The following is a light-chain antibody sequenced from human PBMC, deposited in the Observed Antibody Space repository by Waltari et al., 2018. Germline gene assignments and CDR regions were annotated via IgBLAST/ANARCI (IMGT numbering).Light chain of an antibody. CDR2: GAS. Sequence: EIVLTQSPGTLSLSPGERATLSCRASQSVSRTLAWYQQIPGQAPRLLIFGASTRATGIPYRFSGSGSGTDFSLTISRLEPEDFAVYYCQHYVRLPATFGQGTKVEIK. CDR3: QHYVRLPAT. CDR1: QSVSRT. V-gene: IGKV3-20*01. J-gene: IGKJ1*01.